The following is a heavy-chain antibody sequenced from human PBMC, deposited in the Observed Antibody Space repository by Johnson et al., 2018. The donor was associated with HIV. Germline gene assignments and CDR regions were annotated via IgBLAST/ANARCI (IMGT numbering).Heavy chain of an antibody. CDR3: ARVFEYSSSAADAFDI. Sequence: QVQLVESGGGLVKPGGSLRLSCAASGFTFSDYYMSWIRQAPGKGLEWVSYISSSGSTIYYADSVKGRFTISRDNSKNTLYLQMNSLRAEDTAVYYCARVFEYSSSAADAFDIWGQGTMVTVSS. CDR1: GFTFSDYY. D-gene: IGHD6-6*01. CDR2: ISSSGSTI. V-gene: IGHV3-11*01. J-gene: IGHJ3*02.